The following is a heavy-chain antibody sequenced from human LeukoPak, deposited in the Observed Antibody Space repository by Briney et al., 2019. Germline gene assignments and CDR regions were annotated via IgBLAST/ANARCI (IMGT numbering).Heavy chain of an antibody. Sequence: SETLSLTCVVSGATVSSSHWNWIRQFPGKGLEWIGCLSYTGKTDYNPSLTSRVTISVDTSKNLVSLKLRSVTAADTAVYYCSEGYFEPFDHWGQGTLVTVSS. CDR1: GATVSSSH. CDR3: SEGYFEPFDH. D-gene: IGHD2/OR15-2a*01. V-gene: IGHV4-59*02. J-gene: IGHJ4*02. CDR2: LSYTGKT.